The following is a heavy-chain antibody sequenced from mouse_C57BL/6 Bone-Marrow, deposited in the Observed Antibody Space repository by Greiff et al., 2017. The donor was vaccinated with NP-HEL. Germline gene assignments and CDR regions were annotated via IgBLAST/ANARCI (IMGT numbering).Heavy chain of an antibody. CDR3: ARGYYGSSL. CDR1: GYTFTSYW. J-gene: IGHJ2*01. D-gene: IGHD1-1*01. CDR2: IDPSDSYT. V-gene: IGHV1-50*01. Sequence: QVQLQHPGAELVKPGASVKLSCKASGYTFTSYWMQWVKQRPGQGLEWIGEIDPSDSYTNYNQKFKGKATLTVDTSSSTAYMQLSSLTSEDSAVYYCARGYYGSSLWGQGTTLTVSS.